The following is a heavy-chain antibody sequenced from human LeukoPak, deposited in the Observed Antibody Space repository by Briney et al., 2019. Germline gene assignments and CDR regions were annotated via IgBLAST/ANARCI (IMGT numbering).Heavy chain of an antibody. Sequence: GGSLRLSCAASGFTFSNYAMNWVRQAQGKGLEWVSHIYSSDTTYADSVKGRFTISRDNAKNSLYLQMNSLRDEDTAVYYCARDLHYAFDIWGQGTMVTASS. CDR1: GFTFSNYA. V-gene: IGHV3-48*02. CDR2: IYSSDTT. J-gene: IGHJ3*02. D-gene: IGHD3-10*01. CDR3: ARDLHYAFDI.